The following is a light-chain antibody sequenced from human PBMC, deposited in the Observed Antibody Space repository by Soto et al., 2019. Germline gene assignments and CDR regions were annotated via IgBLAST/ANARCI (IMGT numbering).Light chain of an antibody. CDR2: ATS. Sequence: EILLTQSPGTLSSSPGERATLSCMASQSIDHRYLAWYQHKPGQAPRLLIYATSSRATGIPDRFGGSGSGTDFTLTINRLEHADFAVYYCQHYFGSSGTFGQGTKVDIK. J-gene: IGKJ1*01. CDR1: QSIDHRY. CDR3: QHYFGSSGT. V-gene: IGKV3-20*01.